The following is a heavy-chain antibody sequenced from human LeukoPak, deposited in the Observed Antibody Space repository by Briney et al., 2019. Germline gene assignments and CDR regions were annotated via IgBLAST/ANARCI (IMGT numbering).Heavy chain of an antibody. CDR3: ARDRFCITTNCYSDY. Sequence: GGSLRLSCAGSGFTLRSYWMSWVRQAPGRGLEWVANIREDGSEKYYVDSVKGRFTIPRDNANNSLYLQMNTLRVEDTAVYYCARDRFCITTNCYSDYWGQGTLVTVSS. V-gene: IGHV3-7*05. J-gene: IGHJ4*02. D-gene: IGHD2-2*01. CDR2: IREDGSEK. CDR1: GFTLRSYW.